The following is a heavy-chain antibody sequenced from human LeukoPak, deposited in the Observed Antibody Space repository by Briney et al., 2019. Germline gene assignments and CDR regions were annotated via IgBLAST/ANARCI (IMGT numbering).Heavy chain of an antibody. CDR3: VRVRGYWLVRGYLDY. CDR1: GFTFSSYW. J-gene: IGHJ4*02. CDR2: IYYSGAN. Sequence: PGGSLRLSCAASGFTFSSYWMSWVRQAPGKGLEWIGSIYYSGANHYNPSLKSRVTMSVDTSKNQFSVKLTSVTATDTAVYYCVRVRGYWLVRGYLDYWGQGTQVTVSS. V-gene: IGHV4-39*02. D-gene: IGHD6-19*01.